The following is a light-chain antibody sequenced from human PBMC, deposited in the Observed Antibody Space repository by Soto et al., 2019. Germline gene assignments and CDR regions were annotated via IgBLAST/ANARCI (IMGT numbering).Light chain of an antibody. CDR1: SSDVGDYNY. CDR3: CSYAGSYTWV. J-gene: IGLJ7*01. CDR2: DVS. V-gene: IGLV2-11*01. Sequence: QSVLTQPRSVSGSPGQSVTISCTGTSSDVGDYNYVSWYRHHPGKAPKLMIYDVSQRPSGVPDRFSGSKSANTASLTISGLQAEDEADYYFCSYAGSYTWVCGGGTQLTVL.